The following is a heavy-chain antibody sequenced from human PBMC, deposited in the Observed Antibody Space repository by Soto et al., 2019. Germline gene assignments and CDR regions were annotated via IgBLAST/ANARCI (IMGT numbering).Heavy chain of an antibody. Sequence: QVQLVESGGGVVQPGRSLRLSCAASGFTFSSYGMHWVRQAPGKGLEWVAVISYDGSNKYYADSVKGQFTISRDNSKNTLYLQMNSLRAEDTAVYYCAKDPGDYTNWYFDLWGRGTLVTVSS. CDR1: GFTFSSYG. CDR2: ISYDGSNK. J-gene: IGHJ2*01. V-gene: IGHV3-30*18. CDR3: AKDPGDYTNWYFDL. D-gene: IGHD4-17*01.